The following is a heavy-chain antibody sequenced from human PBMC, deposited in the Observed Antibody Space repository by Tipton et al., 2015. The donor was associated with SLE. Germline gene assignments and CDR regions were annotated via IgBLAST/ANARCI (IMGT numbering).Heavy chain of an antibody. J-gene: IGHJ6*02. V-gene: IGHV4-39*07. Sequence: TLSLTCTVSGGSISSSSYYWGWIRQPPGKGLEWIGEINHSGSTNYNPSLKSRVTISVDTSKNQFSLKLSSVTAADTAVYYCARRKSSSWANYYYYGMDVWGQGTTVTVSS. D-gene: IGHD6-13*01. CDR2: INHSGST. CDR3: ARRKSSSWANYYYYGMDV. CDR1: GGSISSSSYY.